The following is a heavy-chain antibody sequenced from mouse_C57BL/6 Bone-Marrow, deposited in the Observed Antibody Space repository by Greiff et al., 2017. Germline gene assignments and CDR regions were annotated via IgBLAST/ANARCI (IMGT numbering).Heavy chain of an antibody. CDR2: IHPNSGST. CDR1: GYTFTSYW. CDR3: ARLRREGYYYAMDY. D-gene: IGHD2-12*01. V-gene: IGHV1-64*01. J-gene: IGHJ4*01. Sequence: QVQLQQPGAELVRPGSSVKLSCKASGYTFTSYWMHWVKQRPGQGLEWIGMIHPNSGSTNYNEKFKSKATLTVDKSSSTAYMQLSSLTSEDSAVYYWARLRREGYYYAMDYWGQGTSVTVSS.